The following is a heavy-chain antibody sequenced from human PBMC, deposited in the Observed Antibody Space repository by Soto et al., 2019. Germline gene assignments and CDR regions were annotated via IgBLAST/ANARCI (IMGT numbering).Heavy chain of an antibody. D-gene: IGHD3-22*01. CDR2: IDYSGRT. CDR3: ARDLSSRYESYYFDY. J-gene: IGHJ4*02. Sequence: SETLSLTCSVSGYLISSGYYWGWIRQTPGKGLEWLGSIDYSGRTYYNPSLKSRVSTSVDLSKNQFSLNLRSVTAADTAVYFCARDLSSRYESYYFDYWGQGNLVTVSS. CDR1: GYLISSGYY. V-gene: IGHV4-38-2*02.